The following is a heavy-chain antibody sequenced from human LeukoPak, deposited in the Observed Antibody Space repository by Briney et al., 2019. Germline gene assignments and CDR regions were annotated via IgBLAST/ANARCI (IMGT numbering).Heavy chain of an antibody. CDR3: ASQIAAAGTYLTPHY. Sequence: PGGSLSLSCAASGIPFITFSMHWVGQAPAKGLEWVAAISYDGSNKYYADSVKGRFTVSRDNSKNTLYLQLNSLRAEDTAVYYCASQIAAAGTYLTPHYWGQGTLVTVSS. V-gene: IGHV3-30*04. CDR1: GIPFITFS. D-gene: IGHD6-13*01. J-gene: IGHJ4*02. CDR2: ISYDGSNK.